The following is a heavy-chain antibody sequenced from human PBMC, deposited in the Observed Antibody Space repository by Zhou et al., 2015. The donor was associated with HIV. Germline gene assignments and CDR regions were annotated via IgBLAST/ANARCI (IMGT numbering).Heavy chain of an antibody. CDR2: IIPIFGTA. V-gene: IGHV1-69*01. CDR3: ARDPSHSGYYYFDY. Sequence: QVQLVQSGAEVKKPGSSVKVSCKASGGTFSSYAISWVRQAPGQGLEWMGGIIPIFGTANYAQKFQGRVTITADESTSTAYMELSSLRSEDTAVYYCARDPSHSGYYYFDYWGQGTLVTVSS. J-gene: IGHJ4*02. D-gene: IGHD3-22*01. CDR1: GGTFSSYA.